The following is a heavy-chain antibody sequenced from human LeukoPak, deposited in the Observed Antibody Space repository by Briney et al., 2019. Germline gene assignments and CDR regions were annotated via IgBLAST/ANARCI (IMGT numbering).Heavy chain of an antibody. J-gene: IGHJ4*02. CDR3: ARGSWRLVRGAASFES. Sequence: GGSLRLSCAASGFSFSTYSMNWVRQAPGKGLEWVSYITSSSSNIYYADSVKGRFTISRDNSKNTLYLQMNSLRAEDTAVYYCARGSWRLVRGAASFESWGQGTLVTVSS. CDR2: ITSSSSNI. D-gene: IGHD3-10*01. V-gene: IGHV3-48*01. CDR1: GFSFSTYS.